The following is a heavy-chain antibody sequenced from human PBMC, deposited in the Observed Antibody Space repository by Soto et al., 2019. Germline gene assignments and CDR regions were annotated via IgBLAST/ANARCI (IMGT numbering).Heavy chain of an antibody. CDR1: GFTFSSYS. Sequence: GGSLRLSCAASGFTFSSYSMNWVRQAPGKGLEWVSYISSSSSSIYYADSVKGRFTISRDNAKNTLYLQMNSLRDEDTAVYYCAKERVTGFLEWLLEDGMDVWGQGTTVTVSS. D-gene: IGHD3-3*01. CDR3: AKERVTGFLEWLLEDGMDV. CDR2: ISSSSSSI. V-gene: IGHV3-48*02. J-gene: IGHJ6*02.